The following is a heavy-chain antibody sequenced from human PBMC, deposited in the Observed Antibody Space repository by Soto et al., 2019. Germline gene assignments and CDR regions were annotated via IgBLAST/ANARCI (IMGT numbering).Heavy chain of an antibody. Sequence: PAESLTTSCKGSGYSFAGYWITWVLQKPGKGPEWMGRIDPSDSQTYYSPSFRGHVTISVTKSITTVFLQWSSLRASDTAMYYCARQIYDSDTGPNFKYYFDSWGQGTTVTVSS. J-gene: IGHJ4*02. V-gene: IGHV5-10-1*01. CDR1: GYSFAGYW. CDR2: IDPSDSQT. CDR3: ARQIYDSDTGPNFKYYFDS. D-gene: IGHD3-22*01.